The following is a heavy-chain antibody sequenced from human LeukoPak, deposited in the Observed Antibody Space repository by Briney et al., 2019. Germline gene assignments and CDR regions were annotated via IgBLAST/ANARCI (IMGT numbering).Heavy chain of an antibody. Sequence: PSETPSLTCTVSGGSISSYYWSWIRQPPGKGLEWIGYIYYSGSTNYNPSLKSRVTISVDTSKNQFSLKLSSVTAADTAVYYCARGEARGSYWWDAFDIWGQGTMVTVSS. CDR1: GGSISSYY. CDR3: ARGEARGSYWWDAFDI. CDR2: IYYSGST. V-gene: IGHV4-59*01. J-gene: IGHJ3*02. D-gene: IGHD1-26*01.